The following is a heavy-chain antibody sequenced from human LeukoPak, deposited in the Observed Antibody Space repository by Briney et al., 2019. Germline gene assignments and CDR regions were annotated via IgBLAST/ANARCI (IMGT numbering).Heavy chain of an antibody. CDR1: GFTFDDYS. Sequence: GGSLRLSCAASGFTFDDYSMHWVRQAPGKGLEWVSLVSWHGSTTYYADSVKGRFTISRDNSKNSLYLQMKSLRIEDTALYYCAKDSAAAGNYFDYWGQGTLATVSS. J-gene: IGHJ4*02. CDR3: AKDSAAAGNYFDY. V-gene: IGHV3-43*01. CDR2: VSWHGSTT. D-gene: IGHD6-13*01.